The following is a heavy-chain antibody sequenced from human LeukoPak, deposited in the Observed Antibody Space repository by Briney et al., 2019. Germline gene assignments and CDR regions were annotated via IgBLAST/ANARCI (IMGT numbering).Heavy chain of an antibody. CDR1: GFTFSSYS. Sequence: PGGSLRLSCAASGFTFSSYSMNWVRQAPGKGLEWVSYISSSSSTIYYADSVKGRFTISRDNAKNSLYLQMNSLRAEDTAVYYCARDFWGIAAAAFDYWGQGTLVTVSS. CDR2: ISSSSSTI. V-gene: IGHV3-48*04. J-gene: IGHJ4*02. CDR3: ARDFWGIAAAAFDY. D-gene: IGHD6-13*01.